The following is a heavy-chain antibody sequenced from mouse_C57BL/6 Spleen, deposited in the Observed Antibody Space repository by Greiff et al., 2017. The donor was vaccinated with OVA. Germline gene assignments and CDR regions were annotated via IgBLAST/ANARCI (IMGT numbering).Heavy chain of an antibody. Sequence: QVQLQQPGAELVMPGASVKLSCKASGYTFTSYWMHWVKQRPGQGLEWIGEIDPSDSYTNYNQKFKGKSTLTVDKSSSTAYMQLSSLTSEDSAVYDCARVDYYGSSYYFDYWGQGTTLTVSS. V-gene: IGHV1-69*01. D-gene: IGHD1-1*01. CDR1: GYTFTSYW. CDR3: ARVDYYGSSYYFDY. CDR2: IDPSDSYT. J-gene: IGHJ2*01.